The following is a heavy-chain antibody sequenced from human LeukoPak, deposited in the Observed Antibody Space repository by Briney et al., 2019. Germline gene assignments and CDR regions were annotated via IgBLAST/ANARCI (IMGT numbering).Heavy chain of an antibody. CDR2: ISGSGGST. V-gene: IGHV3-23*01. J-gene: IGHJ4*02. CDR3: AKPLTNDYYDSSGFDY. CDR1: GFTFSSYA. Sequence: GGSLRLSCAASGFTFSSYAMSWVRQAPGKGLEWVSAISGSGGSTYYADSVKGRFTISRDNSKNTLYLQMNSLRAEDTAVYYCAKPLTNDYYDSSGFDYWGQGTLVTVSS. D-gene: IGHD3-22*01.